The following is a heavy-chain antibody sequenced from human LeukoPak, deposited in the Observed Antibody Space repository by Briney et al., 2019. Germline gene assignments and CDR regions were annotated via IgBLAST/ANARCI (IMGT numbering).Heavy chain of an antibody. Sequence: GGSLRLSCAASGFTFSTYTIHWVRQAPGKGLEWVAVISYDGSNKYYADSVKGRFTLSRDNSKDTLYLQMDSLRAEDTAVYYCARDGEYSGYDTFDYWGQGALVTVSS. CDR3: ARDGEYSGYDTFDY. CDR1: GFTFSTYT. D-gene: IGHD5-12*01. J-gene: IGHJ4*02. V-gene: IGHV3-30*04. CDR2: ISYDGSNK.